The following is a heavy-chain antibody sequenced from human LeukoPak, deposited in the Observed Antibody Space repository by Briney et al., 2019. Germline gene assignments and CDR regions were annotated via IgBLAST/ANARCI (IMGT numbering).Heavy chain of an antibody. D-gene: IGHD3-16*01. V-gene: IGHV3-20*04. Sequence: GGSLRLSCAASGFTFDDYGMSWVRQAPGKGLEWVSGINWNGGSTGYADSVKGRFTISRDNAKNSLYLQMNSLRAEDTAVYYCARAFEAADAFDIWGQGTMVTVSS. CDR3: ARAFEAADAFDI. CDR1: GFTFDDYG. J-gene: IGHJ3*02. CDR2: INWNGGST.